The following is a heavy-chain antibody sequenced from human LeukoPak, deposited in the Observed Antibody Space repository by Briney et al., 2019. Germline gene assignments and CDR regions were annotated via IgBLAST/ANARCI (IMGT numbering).Heavy chain of an antibody. Sequence: SGTLSLTCTVSGGSMSSYYWSWIRQPPGKGLEWIGYIYYSGSTNYNPSLKSRVTISVDTSKNQFSLKLSSVTAADTAVYYCARSDYASGPKGYYYYMDVWGKGTTVTISS. CDR2: IYYSGST. D-gene: IGHD3-10*01. CDR1: GGSMSSYY. J-gene: IGHJ6*03. CDR3: ARSDYASGPKGYYYYMDV. V-gene: IGHV4-59*01.